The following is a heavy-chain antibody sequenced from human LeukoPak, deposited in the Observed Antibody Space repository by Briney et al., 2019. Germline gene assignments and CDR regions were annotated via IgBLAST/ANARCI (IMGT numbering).Heavy chain of an antibody. CDR1: GGSISSSSYY. D-gene: IGHD2-2*01. CDR2: ITSVSSYK. V-gene: IGHV3-21*01. Sequence: ETLSLTCTVSGGSISSSSYYWGWVRQAPGKGLEWVSSITSVSSYKYYADSVKGRFTISRDNAKNSLFLQMNSLRAKDTAIYYCARDPTADDYWGQGTLVTVSS. CDR3: ARDPTADDY. J-gene: IGHJ4*02.